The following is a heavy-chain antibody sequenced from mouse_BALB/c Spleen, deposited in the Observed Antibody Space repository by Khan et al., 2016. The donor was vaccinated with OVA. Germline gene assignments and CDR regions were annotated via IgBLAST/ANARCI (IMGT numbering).Heavy chain of an antibody. CDR3: FRSGYGWFAF. CDR1: GYTFTDYN. D-gene: IGHD3-1*01. V-gene: IGHV1S29*02. CDR2: FFPNSGGS. J-gene: IGHJ3*01. Sequence: VQLQQSGPEVVKPGASVKISCKASGYTFTDYNMDWLKQRHGKSLEWIGYFFPNSGGSGYNQKFKTKATLTVDISSNTAYMDLRSLTSEDSAVYYCFRSGYGWFAFWGQGTLVTVSA.